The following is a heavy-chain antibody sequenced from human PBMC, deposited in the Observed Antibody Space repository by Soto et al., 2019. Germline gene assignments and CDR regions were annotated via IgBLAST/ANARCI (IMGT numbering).Heavy chain of an antibody. CDR2: INSDGSST. D-gene: IGHD2-15*01. J-gene: IGHJ4*02. Sequence: EVQLVESGGGLVQPAGSLRLSCAASGFTFSSYWMHWVRQAPGKGLVWVSRINSDGSSTSYADSVKGRFTIYRYNAKNTLYLQMNSLRAEDTAVYYCVRTSLVVAAATREDYWGQGTLVSVSS. V-gene: IGHV3-74*01. CDR3: VRTSLVVAAATREDY. CDR1: GFTFSSYW.